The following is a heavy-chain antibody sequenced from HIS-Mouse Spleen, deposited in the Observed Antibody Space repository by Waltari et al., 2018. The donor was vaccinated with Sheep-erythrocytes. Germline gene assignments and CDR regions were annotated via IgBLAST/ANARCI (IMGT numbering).Heavy chain of an antibody. V-gene: IGHV3-21*01. D-gene: IGHD1-26*01. CDR2: ISSSSSYI. Sequence: EVQLVESGGGLVKPGGSLRLSCAAAGFTFSVSSLNGSRQAPGKVLEWVSSISSSSSYIYYADSVKGRFTISRDNAKNSLYLQMNSLRAEDTAVYYCARVASGATFDYWGQGTLVTVSS. CDR3: ARVASGATFDY. CDR1: GFTFSVSS. J-gene: IGHJ4*02.